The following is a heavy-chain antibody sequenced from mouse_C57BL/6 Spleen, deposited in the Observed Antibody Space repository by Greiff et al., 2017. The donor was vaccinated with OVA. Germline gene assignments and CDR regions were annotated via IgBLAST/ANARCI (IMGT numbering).Heavy chain of an antibody. J-gene: IGHJ2*01. CDR1: GFNIKDYY. D-gene: IGHD1-1*01. V-gene: IGHV14-2*01. CDR2: IDPEDGET. CDR3: ARGATVVAPPDY. Sequence: VHVKQSGAELVKPGASVKLSCTASGFNIKDYYMHWVKQRTEQGLEWIGRIDPEDGETKYAPKFQGKATITADTSSNTAYLQLSSLTSEDTAVYYCARGATVVAPPDYWGQGTTLTVSS.